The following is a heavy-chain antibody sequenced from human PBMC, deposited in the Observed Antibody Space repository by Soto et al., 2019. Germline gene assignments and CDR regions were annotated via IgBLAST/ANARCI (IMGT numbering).Heavy chain of an antibody. D-gene: IGHD6-25*01. V-gene: IGHV4-39*01. J-gene: IGHJ5*02. Sequence: SETLSLTCTVSGGSISSSSYYWGWIRQPPGKGLEWIGSIYYSGSTYYNPSLKSRVTISVDTSKNQFSLKLSSVTAADTAVYYCARRRSTTGWFDPWGQGTLVTVSS. CDR2: IYYSGST. CDR1: GGSISSSSYY. CDR3: ARRRSTTGWFDP.